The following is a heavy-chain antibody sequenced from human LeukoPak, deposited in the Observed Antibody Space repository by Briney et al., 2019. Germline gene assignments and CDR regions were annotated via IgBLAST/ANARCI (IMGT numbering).Heavy chain of an antibody. CDR2: ISSSSSYI. CDR3: ARSTAMDDAFDI. CDR1: GFTFSSYS. J-gene: IGHJ3*02. D-gene: IGHD5-18*01. Sequence: GGSLRLSCAASGFTFSSYSMNWVRQAPGKGLEWVSSISSSSSYIYYADSVKGRFTISRDNAKNSLYLQMNSLRAEDTPVYYCARSTAMDDAFDIWAKGQWSPSLQ. V-gene: IGHV3-21*01.